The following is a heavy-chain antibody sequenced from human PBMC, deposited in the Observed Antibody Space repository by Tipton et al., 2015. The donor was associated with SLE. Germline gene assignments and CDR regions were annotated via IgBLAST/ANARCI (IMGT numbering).Heavy chain of an antibody. CDR2: ICYSGST. J-gene: IGHJ4*02. V-gene: IGHV4-39*01. D-gene: IGHD6-13*01. CDR3: TRLWYSSSY. CDR1: GGSISSSTYY. Sequence: TLSLTCTVSGGSISSSTYYWGWIRQPPGKGLEWIGNICYSGSTYYNPSLKSRVTISVDTSKNQFSLKLSSVTAADTAVYYCTRLWYSSSYWGQGTLVTVSS.